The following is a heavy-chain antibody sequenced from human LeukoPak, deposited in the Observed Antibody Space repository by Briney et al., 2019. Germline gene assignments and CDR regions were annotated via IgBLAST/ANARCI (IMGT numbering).Heavy chain of an antibody. J-gene: IGHJ6*03. D-gene: IGHD3-10*01. CDR1: GFTFSNYW. V-gene: IGHV3-7*01. Sequence: PGGSLRLSCAASGFTFSNYWMSWVRQAPWKGLEWVANIKQDGSERYYVDSVKGRFTISRDNAKNSLYLQMNSLRAEDTAVYYCATYYSERSSYYMDVWGKGTTVTVSS. CDR3: ATYYSERSSYYMDV. CDR2: IKQDGSER.